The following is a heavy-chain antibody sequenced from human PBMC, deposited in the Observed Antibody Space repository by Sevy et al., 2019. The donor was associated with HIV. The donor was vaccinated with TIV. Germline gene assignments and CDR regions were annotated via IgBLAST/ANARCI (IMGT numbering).Heavy chain of an antibody. CDR3: ARDLRYYYDSSPFDP. J-gene: IGHJ5*02. D-gene: IGHD3-22*01. V-gene: IGHV3-11*01. Sequence: GGSLRLSCAASGFTFSDYYMSWIRQAPGKGLEWVSYISSSGSTIYYADSVKGRFTISRDNAKNPLYLQMNSLRAEDTAVYYCARDLRYYYDSSPFDPWGQGTLVTVSS. CDR1: GFTFSDYY. CDR2: ISSSGSTI.